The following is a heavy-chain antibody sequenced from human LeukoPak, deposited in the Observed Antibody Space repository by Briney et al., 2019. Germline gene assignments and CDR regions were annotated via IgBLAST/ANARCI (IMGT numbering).Heavy chain of an antibody. CDR3: ASHWRLVQGGPYNWFDP. J-gene: IGHJ5*02. CDR1: GFTFSSYS. CDR2: ISTTSSYI. V-gene: IGHV3-21*01. Sequence: PGGSLRLSCAASGFTFSSYSMNWVRQAPGKGLEWVSSISTTSSYIYYADSVKGRFTISRDNAKNSLYLQMNSLRAEDTAVYYCASHWRLVQGGPYNWFDPWGQGTLVTVSS. D-gene: IGHD6-6*01.